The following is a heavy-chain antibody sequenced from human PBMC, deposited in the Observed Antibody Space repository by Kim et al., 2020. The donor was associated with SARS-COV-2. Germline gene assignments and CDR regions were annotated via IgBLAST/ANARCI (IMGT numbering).Heavy chain of an antibody. Sequence: GGSLRLSCAASGFTFSRYWMHWVRQGPGKGLMWVSRINDFGGEIYYVDSVRGRFTMSRDNAKNTVHLQMNSLRAEDTGVYYCVRAGPFVAVKGFYGMDVWGQGTTVIVSS. V-gene: IGHV3-74*01. D-gene: IGHD2-21*01. J-gene: IGHJ6*02. CDR3: VRAGPFVAVKGFYGMDV. CDR1: GFTFSRYW. CDR2: INDFGGEI.